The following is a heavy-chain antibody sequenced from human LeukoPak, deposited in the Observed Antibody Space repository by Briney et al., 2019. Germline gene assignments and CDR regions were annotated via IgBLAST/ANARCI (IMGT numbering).Heavy chain of an antibody. CDR2: LYTSGST. V-gene: IGHV4-4*07. D-gene: IGHD3-10*01. CDR3: ARDVLLWFGEFHGAFDI. CDR1: GGSISSYH. J-gene: IGHJ3*02. Sequence: PSETLSLTCTVSGGSISSYHWSWIRQPAGKGLEWIGHLYTSGSTNYNPSLKSRVTISVDTSKNQFSLKLSSVTAADTAVYYCARDVLLWFGEFHGAFDIWGQGTMVTVSS.